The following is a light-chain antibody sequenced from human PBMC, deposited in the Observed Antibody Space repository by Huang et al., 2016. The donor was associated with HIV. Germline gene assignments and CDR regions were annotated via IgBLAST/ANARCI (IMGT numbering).Light chain of an antibody. Sequence: DIQMTQSPSSLSASVGDRVTITCRASQSIRNYLNWYQQKPGEAPNLLIYAKSSLQSGVPSRFSGSGSGTEFTLTINSLQPGDFAVYYCQESLSNPYTFGQGTKVEIK. CDR3: QESLSNPYT. CDR1: QSIRNY. J-gene: IGKJ2*01. CDR2: AKS. V-gene: IGKV1-39*01.